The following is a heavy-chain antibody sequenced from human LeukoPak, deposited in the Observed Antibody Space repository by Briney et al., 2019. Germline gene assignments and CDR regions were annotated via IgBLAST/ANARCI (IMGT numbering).Heavy chain of an antibody. J-gene: IGHJ4*02. CDR1: GGTFSSYA. D-gene: IGHD3-16*01. Sequence: SVKVSCKASGGTFSSYAISWVRQAPGQGLEWMGRIIPILGIANYAQKSQGRVTITADKSTSTAYMELSSLRSEDTAVYYCAIPWGRIPRPFDYWGQGTLVTVSS. V-gene: IGHV1-69*04. CDR3: AIPWGRIPRPFDY. CDR2: IIPILGIA.